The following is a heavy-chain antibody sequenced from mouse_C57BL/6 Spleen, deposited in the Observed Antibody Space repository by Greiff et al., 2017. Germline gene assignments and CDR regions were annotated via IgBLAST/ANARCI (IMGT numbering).Heavy chain of an antibody. CDR2: IYPRDGST. CDR3: ASSSKKGVAAFAE. Sequence: SDAELVKPGASVKISCKVSGYTFTDHTIHWMKQRPEQGLEWIGYIYPRDGSTKYNEKFKGKATLTADKSSSKAYMQLNSLTSEDSAVYCGASSSKKGVAAFAEWGQGTLVTVS. D-gene: IGHD1-1*01. CDR1: GYTFTDHT. V-gene: IGHV1-78*01. J-gene: IGHJ3*01.